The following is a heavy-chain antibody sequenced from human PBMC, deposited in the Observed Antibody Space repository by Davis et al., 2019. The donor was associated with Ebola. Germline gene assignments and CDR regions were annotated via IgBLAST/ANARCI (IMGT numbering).Heavy chain of an antibody. V-gene: IGHV3-11*01. CDR3: ARPYDSNYYYYGMDV. Sequence: GESLKISCAASGFTFSDYYMSWIRQAPGKGLEWVSYISSSGSTIYYADSVKGRFTISRDNAKNSLYLQMNSLRAEDTAVYYCARPYDSNYYYYGMDVWGQGTTVTVSS. D-gene: IGHD3-16*01. CDR2: ISSSGSTI. CDR1: GFTFSDYY. J-gene: IGHJ6*02.